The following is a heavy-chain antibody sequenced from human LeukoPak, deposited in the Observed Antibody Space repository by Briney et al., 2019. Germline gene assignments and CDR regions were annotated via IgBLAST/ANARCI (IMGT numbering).Heavy chain of an antibody. V-gene: IGHV4-39*01. J-gene: IGHJ5*02. CDR3: ARHRYCSGGSCYFFNWFDP. Sequence: SETLSLTCTVSGGSISSRSYYWGWIRQPPGKGLEWIVNIYYSGSTYYHPSLKSRITISVDTSKNQFSLKLSSVTAADTAVYYCARHRYCSGGSCYFFNWFDPWGQGTLVTVSS. CDR1: GGSISSRSYY. D-gene: IGHD2-15*01. CDR2: IYYSGST.